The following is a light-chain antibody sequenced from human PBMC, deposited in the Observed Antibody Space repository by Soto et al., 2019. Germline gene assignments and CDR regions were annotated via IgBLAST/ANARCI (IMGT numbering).Light chain of an antibody. J-gene: IGLJ1*01. V-gene: IGLV1-44*01. CDR3: AAWDDSLNGYV. Sequence: QSALAQPPSASGAPGQSVTISCSGSSSNIGSNTVNWYQQLPGTAPKLLIYSNNQRPSGVPDRFSGSKSGTSASLAISGLQSKDEADYYCAAWDDSLNGYVFGTGTKVTV. CDR2: SNN. CDR1: SSNIGSNT.